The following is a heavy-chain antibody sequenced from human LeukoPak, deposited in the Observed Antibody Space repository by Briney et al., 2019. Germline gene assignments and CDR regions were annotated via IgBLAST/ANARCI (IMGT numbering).Heavy chain of an antibody. CDR3: ARHTHCSSTSCSARRWFDP. J-gene: IGHJ5*02. CDR1: GGSISSYY. Sequence: SETLSLTCTVSGGSISSYYWSWIRQPAGKGLEWIGRIYTSGSTNYNPSLKSRVTISVDTSKNQFSLKLSSVTAADTAVYYCARHTHCSSTSCSARRWFDPWGQGTLVTVSS. D-gene: IGHD2-2*01. V-gene: IGHV4-4*07. CDR2: IYTSGST.